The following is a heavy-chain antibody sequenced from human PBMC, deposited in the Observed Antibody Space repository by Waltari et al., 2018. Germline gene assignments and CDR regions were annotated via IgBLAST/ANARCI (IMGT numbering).Heavy chain of an antibody. CDR2: AFFDGIKT. Sequence: QVKLVESGEGVVQPGVSPRLSCASSGFSLSNFGMHWVRQAPGKGLEWVALAFFDGIKTDYADSVRCRFTISRDNSKNTLYLDINNLRVDDTGIYYCAKDAFGNTYLDHWG. D-gene: IGHD3-10*01. J-gene: IGHJ4*01. CDR1: GFSLSNFG. V-gene: IGHV3-30*02. CDR3: AKDAFGNTYLDH.